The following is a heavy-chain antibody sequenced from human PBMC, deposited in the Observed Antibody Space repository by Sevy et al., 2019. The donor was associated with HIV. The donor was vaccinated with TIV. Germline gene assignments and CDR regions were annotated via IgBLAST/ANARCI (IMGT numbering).Heavy chain of an antibody. CDR3: ARDYDPPVGYFDY. CDR1: GFTYSSDS. Sequence: GESLKISCAASGFTYSSDSMNWVRQAPGKGLEWVSYISSSSSTIYYADSVKGRFTISRDNAKNSLYLQMNSLRDEDTAVYYCARDYDPPVGYFDYWGQGTLVTVSS. V-gene: IGHV3-48*02. D-gene: IGHD3-16*01. J-gene: IGHJ4*02. CDR2: ISSSSSTI.